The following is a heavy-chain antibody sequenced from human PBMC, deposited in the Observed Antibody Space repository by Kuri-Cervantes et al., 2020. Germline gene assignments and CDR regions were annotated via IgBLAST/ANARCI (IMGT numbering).Heavy chain of an antibody. D-gene: IGHD4-17*01. CDR2: IYPGDSDT. J-gene: IGHJ6*02. V-gene: IGHV5-51*01. Sequence: KVSCKGSGYSFTSYWIGWVRQMPGKGLEWRGIIYPGDSDTRYSPSFQGQVTISADKSISTAYLQWSSLQASDTAMYYCARHRNGDYGNYYGMDVWGQGTTVTVSS. CDR1: GYSFTSYW. CDR3: ARHRNGDYGNYYGMDV.